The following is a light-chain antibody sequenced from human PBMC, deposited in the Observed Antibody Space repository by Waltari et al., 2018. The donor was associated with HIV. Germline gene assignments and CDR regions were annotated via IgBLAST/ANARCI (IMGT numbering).Light chain of an antibody. Sequence: QSALTQPASVSGSPGQSITISCTGTSSDAGGYNYVSWYQRHPGKAPKRIIYDVSNRPSGVSNRFSGSKSGNRASLTISGLQAEDEADYYCSSYTSSSTRVFGGGTTVTVL. J-gene: IGLJ3*02. CDR1: SSDAGGYNY. V-gene: IGLV2-14*03. CDR2: DVS. CDR3: SSYTSSSTRV.